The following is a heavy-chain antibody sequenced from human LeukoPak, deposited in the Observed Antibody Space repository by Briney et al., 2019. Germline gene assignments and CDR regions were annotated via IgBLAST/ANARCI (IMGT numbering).Heavy chain of an antibody. V-gene: IGHV3-23*01. CDR2: SSGSGVNS. D-gene: IGHD5-12*01. J-gene: IGHJ4*02. Sequence: GVSLRLSCAASGFTLRSYDMSWVRQAPGKALEWVAASSGSGVNSFYADSVRGRFTISRDNSQNTRYLKMDSLGAEDTALYYGAKEHIGYDFDYWGQGTLVTVSS. CDR1: GFTLRSYD. CDR3: AKEHIGYDFDY.